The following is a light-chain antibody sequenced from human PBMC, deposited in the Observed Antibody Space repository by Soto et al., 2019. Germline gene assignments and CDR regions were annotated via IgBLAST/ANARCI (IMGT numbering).Light chain of an antibody. V-gene: IGKV1-13*02. CDR2: AAS. CDR1: QGISSA. J-gene: IGKJ5*01. Sequence: AIQLTQSPSSLSASVGDRVTITCRASQGISSALAWYQQKPGEAPNLLIYAASSLESGVPSRFRGSGSGTYFILTISSLQPEDFATYYCQQFHSYPITFGQGTRLEIK. CDR3: QQFHSYPIT.